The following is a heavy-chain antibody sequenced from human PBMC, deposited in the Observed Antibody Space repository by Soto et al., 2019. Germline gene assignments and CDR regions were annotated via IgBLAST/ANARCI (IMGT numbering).Heavy chain of an antibody. J-gene: IGHJ4*02. D-gene: IGHD6-19*01. CDR2: TDYSGNT. V-gene: IGHV4-59*08. Sequence: QVQLQESGPGLVRPSETLSLTCTVSSDSISSYYWIWIRQSPGKGLEWIGYTDYSGNTNYNPSLKSRVNISGDTSKNQFALRLGSVTAADTAVYYCARAVGDPLYYLDYWGQGTLVTVSS. CDR1: SDSISSYY. CDR3: ARAVGDPLYYLDY.